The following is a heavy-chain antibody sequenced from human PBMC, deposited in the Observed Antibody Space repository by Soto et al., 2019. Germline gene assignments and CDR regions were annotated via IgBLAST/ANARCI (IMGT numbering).Heavy chain of an antibody. CDR1: GFTISTYA. Sequence: GGSLRLSCAASGFTISTYAMTWVRQAPGKGLECVSGVTGSGGQIHYADSVKGRFTISKDNSKNTLYLQMSSMREEDTALYYCAKDAVYKDGLWLMDSWGQGTLVTVSS. V-gene: IGHV3-23*01. D-gene: IGHD2-21*01. J-gene: IGHJ5*02. CDR3: AKDAVYKDGLWLMDS. CDR2: VTGSGGQI.